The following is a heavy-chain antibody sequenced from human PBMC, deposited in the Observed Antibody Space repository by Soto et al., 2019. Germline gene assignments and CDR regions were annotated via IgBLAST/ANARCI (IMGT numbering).Heavy chain of an antibody. CDR2: IYYSGST. Sequence: SETLSLTCTVSGGSISSGDYYWSWIRQPPGKGLEWIGYIYYSGSTYYNPSLKSRVTISVDTSKNQFSLKLSSVTAADTAVYYCARGGYNDTFYYYYYGMDVWGQGTTVTVS. D-gene: IGHD6-25*01. J-gene: IGHJ6*02. V-gene: IGHV4-30-4*01. CDR3: ARGGYNDTFYYYYYGMDV. CDR1: GGSISSGDYY.